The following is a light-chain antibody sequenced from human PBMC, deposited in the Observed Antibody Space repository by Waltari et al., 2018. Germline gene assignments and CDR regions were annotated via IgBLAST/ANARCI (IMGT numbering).Light chain of an antibody. J-gene: IGKJ1*01. V-gene: IGKV3-20*01. CDR1: QSISRY. CDR2: AAS. CDR3: QNHERLPAM. Sequence: EIVLTQSPGTLSLSPGDRATLACRASQSISRYLAWYQQKPGQDPRLLIYAASSRATGIPDRFSGSGSRTDFSLTISRLEPEDFAVYYCQNHERLPAMFGQGTKVEIK.